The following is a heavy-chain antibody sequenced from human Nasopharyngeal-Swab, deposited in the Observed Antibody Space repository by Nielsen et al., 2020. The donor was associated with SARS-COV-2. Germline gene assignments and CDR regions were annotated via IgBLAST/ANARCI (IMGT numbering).Heavy chain of an antibody. CDR1: GYTFTSYA. Sequence: ASVKVSCKASGYTFTSYAMHWVRQAPGQRLEWMGWINAGNGNTKYSQKFQGRVTITGDTSASTAYMELSSLRSEDTAVYYCARDRRSGYHYEGKDTYYYYMDVWGKGTTVTVSS. D-gene: IGHD3-22*01. J-gene: IGHJ6*03. CDR3: ARDRRSGYHYEGKDTYYYYMDV. CDR2: INAGNGNT. V-gene: IGHV1-3*01.